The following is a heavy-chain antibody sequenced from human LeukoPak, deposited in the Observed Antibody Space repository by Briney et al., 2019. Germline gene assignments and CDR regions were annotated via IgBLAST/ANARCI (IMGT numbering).Heavy chain of an antibody. Sequence: SETLPLTCTVSGGSISSSSYYWGWIRQPPGKGLEWIGSIYYSGSTYYNPSLKSRVTISVDTSRNQFSLKLSSVTAADTAVYYCARRNYDFWSGYGNWFDPWGQGTLVTVSS. J-gene: IGHJ5*02. CDR1: GGSISSSSYY. D-gene: IGHD3-3*01. V-gene: IGHV4-39*01. CDR2: IYYSGST. CDR3: ARRNYDFWSGYGNWFDP.